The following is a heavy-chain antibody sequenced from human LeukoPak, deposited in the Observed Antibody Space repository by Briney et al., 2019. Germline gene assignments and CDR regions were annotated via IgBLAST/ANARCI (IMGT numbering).Heavy chain of an antibody. J-gene: IGHJ4*02. V-gene: IGHV1-24*01. CDR2: FDPEDGET. D-gene: IGHD1-26*01. CDR1: GYTLTELS. CDR3: ATELGLVGATLVAYYFDY. Sequence: ASVKVSCKVSGYTLTELSMHWVRQAPGKGLEWMGGFDPEDGETIYAQKFQGRVTMTEDTSTDTAYMELSSLRSEDTAVYYCATELGLVGATLVAYYFDYWGQGTLVTVSS.